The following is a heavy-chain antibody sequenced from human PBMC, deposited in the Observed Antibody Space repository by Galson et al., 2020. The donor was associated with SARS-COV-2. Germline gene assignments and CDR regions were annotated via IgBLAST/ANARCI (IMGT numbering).Heavy chain of an antibody. Sequence: SETLSLTCEISGDSLSSSYAAWNWIRQSPSRGLEWLGRTYYMSTWFFDYAVSVKGRISINVDTSKNQFSLQLNSVTPEDTAMYYCAREGRWFGELNSVFDFWGQGTLVTVSS. D-gene: IGHD3-10*01. V-gene: IGHV6-1*01. CDR1: GDSLSSSYAA. J-gene: IGHJ4*02. CDR2: TYYMSTWFF. CDR3: AREGRWFGELNSVFDF.